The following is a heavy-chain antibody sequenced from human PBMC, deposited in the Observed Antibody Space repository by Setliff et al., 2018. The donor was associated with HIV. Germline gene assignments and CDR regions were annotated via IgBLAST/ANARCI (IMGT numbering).Heavy chain of an antibody. D-gene: IGHD6-6*01. CDR3: ARLSSYRSSSYYFDY. J-gene: IGHJ4*02. CDR2: IYTSGST. V-gene: IGHV4-61*02. Sequence: PSETLSLTCSVSGGSISSGTYYWSWIRQPAGKGLEWIGRIYTSGSTNYNPSLKSRVTISVDTSNNHFSLKLTSVTAADTAVYYCARLSSYRSSSYYFDYWGQGALVTVSS. CDR1: GGSISSGTYY.